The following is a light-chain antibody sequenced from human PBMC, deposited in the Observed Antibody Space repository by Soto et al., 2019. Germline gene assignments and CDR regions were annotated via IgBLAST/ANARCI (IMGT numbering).Light chain of an antibody. CDR2: GIS. Sequence: QSVLTQPPSVSGAPGQRGTISCTGSSSNIGAGYDVHWYQQHPGTAPKLLLYGISNRPSGVPDRYSGSKSGTSASQAITGVQAEDEADYYCQSYDSSLSGSVFGGGTKLTVL. CDR3: QSYDSSLSGSV. J-gene: IGLJ3*02. V-gene: IGLV1-40*01. CDR1: SSNIGAGYD.